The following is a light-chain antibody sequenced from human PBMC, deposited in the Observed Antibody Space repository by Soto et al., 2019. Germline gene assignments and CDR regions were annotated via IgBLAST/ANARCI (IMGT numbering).Light chain of an antibody. CDR2: RDN. CDR3: AAWDGSLSGVV. CDR1: SSNIGNNH. J-gene: IGLJ2*01. Sequence: QSMLTQPPSASGTPGQRVTISCSGSSSNIGNNHVYWYQQLPGTAPKLLIYRDNQRPSGVPDRFSGSRSGTSASLAISGLRFEDEADYHCAAWDGSLSGVVFGGGTKVTVL. V-gene: IGLV1-47*01.